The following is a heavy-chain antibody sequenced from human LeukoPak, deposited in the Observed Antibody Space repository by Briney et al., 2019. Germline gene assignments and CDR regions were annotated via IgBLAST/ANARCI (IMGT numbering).Heavy chain of an antibody. D-gene: IGHD3-22*01. CDR3: AGASYDSSGYYYVSRPYFDY. CDR1: GYTFTVYY. CDR2: INPNSGGT. Sequence: PSVTVSCKASGYTFTVYYMHFVRQAPGQGLEWMGWINPNSGGTNYAQKFQGRVTMTRDTSISTAYMELSRLRSDDTAVYYCAGASYDSSGYYYVSRPYFDYWGQGTLVTVSS. V-gene: IGHV1-2*02. J-gene: IGHJ4*02.